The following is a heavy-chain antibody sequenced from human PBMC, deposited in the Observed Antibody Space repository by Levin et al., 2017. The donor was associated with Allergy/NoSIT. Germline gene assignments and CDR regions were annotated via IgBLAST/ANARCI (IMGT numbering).Heavy chain of an antibody. D-gene: IGHD5-12*01. CDR2: IIPIFGTA. Sequence: SVKVSCKASGGTFSSYAISWVRQAPGQGLEWMGGIIPIFGTANYAQKFQGRGTITADESTSTAYMELSSLRSEDTAVYYCASWIFSGYKSYYYYYYGMDVWGQGTTVTVSS. V-gene: IGHV1-69*13. CDR1: GGTFSSYA. J-gene: IGHJ6*02. CDR3: ASWIFSGYKSYYYYYYGMDV.